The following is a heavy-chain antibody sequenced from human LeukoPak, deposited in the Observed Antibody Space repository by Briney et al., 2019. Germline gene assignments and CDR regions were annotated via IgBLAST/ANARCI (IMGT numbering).Heavy chain of an antibody. J-gene: IGHJ3*02. CDR3: ARDWANRGAFDI. CDR1: GFTFAGHT. D-gene: IGHD7-27*01. V-gene: IGHV3-23*01. Sequence: GGSLRLSCAASGFTFAGHTMTWLRQAPGKGLEWVSIIGGRDDRTHYADSVKGRFTISRDNSKNTLYLQMNSLRAEDTAVYYCARDWANRGAFDIWGQGTMVTVSS. CDR2: IGGRDDRT.